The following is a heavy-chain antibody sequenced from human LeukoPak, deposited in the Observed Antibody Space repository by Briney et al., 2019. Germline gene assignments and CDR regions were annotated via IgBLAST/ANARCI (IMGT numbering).Heavy chain of an antibody. Sequence: SETLSLTCTVSGGSISSYYWSWIRQPAGKGLEWIGRIYTSGSTNYNPSLKSRVTMSVDTSKNQFSLKLSSVTAADTAVYYCARDAGIAVAKSNNWFDPWGQGTLVTVSS. CDR3: ARDAGIAVAKSNNWFDP. CDR1: GGSISSYY. J-gene: IGHJ5*02. V-gene: IGHV4-4*07. D-gene: IGHD6-19*01. CDR2: IYTSGST.